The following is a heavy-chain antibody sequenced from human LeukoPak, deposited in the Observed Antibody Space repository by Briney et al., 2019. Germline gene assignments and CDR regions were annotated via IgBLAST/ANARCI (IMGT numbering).Heavy chain of an antibody. CDR2: ISSSGSTI. CDR3: ARDPARTIFGVDIDYYFDY. CDR1: GFTFSSYE. Sequence: PGGSLRLSCAASGFTFSSYEMNWVRQAPGKGLEWVSYISSSGSTIYYADSVKGRFTISRDNAKNSLYLQMNSLRAEDTAVYYCARDPARTIFGVDIDYYFDYWGQGTLVTVSS. D-gene: IGHD3-3*01. V-gene: IGHV3-48*03. J-gene: IGHJ4*02.